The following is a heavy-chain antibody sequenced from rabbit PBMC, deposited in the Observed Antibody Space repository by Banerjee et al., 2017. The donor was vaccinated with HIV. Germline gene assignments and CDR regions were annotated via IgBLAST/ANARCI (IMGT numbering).Heavy chain of an antibody. J-gene: IGHJ4*01. CDR1: GFSFSSNYW. CDR3: ARGGGGGYGLNL. V-gene: IGHV1S45*01. CDR2: INTSSGNT. D-gene: IGHD2-1*01. Sequence: QEQLEESGGDLVKPEGSLTLTCTASGFSFSSNYWICWVRQAPGKGLEWIACINTSSGNTVYATWAKGRFTISKTSSTTVTLQMTSLTAADTATYFCARGGGGGYGLNLWGPGTLVTVS.